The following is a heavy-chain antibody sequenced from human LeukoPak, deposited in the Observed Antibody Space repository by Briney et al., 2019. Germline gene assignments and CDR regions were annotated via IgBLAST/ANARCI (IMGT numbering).Heavy chain of an antibody. CDR3: AKYGVDCSSTSCYPLYYMDV. J-gene: IGHJ6*03. CDR2: ISGGGGIT. CDR1: GFTFDSYA. V-gene: IGHV3-23*01. Sequence: GGSLRLSCAASGFTFDSYAMTWVRQGPGKGLEWVSSISGGGGITNYADSVKGRFTISRDNSKYTLFMKMNSLRAEDTAVYYCAKYGVDCSSTSCYPLYYMDVWGKGTTVTVSS. D-gene: IGHD2-2*01.